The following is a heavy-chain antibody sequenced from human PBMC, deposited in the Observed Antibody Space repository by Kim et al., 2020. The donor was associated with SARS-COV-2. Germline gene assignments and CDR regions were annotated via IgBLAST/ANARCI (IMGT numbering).Heavy chain of an antibody. V-gene: IGHV3-30*18. J-gene: IGHJ5*02. CDR1: GLSFRNYG. Sequence: GGSLRLSCAASGLSFRNYGMHWARQAPGKGLEWVADISYDGTIPYYGDSVEGRFTISRDNSKNTLYLQMNSLRLEDTAVCYCAKGPTAVVTGGKVWLDPWGQGTLVTVSS. CDR3: AKGPTAVVTGGKVWLDP. D-gene: IGHD2-2*01. CDR2: ISYDGTIP.